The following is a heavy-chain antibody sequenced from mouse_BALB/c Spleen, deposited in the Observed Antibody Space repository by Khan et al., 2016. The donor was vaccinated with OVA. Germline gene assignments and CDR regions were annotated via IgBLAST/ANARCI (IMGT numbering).Heavy chain of an antibody. Sequence: EVQLQESGGGLVQPGGSRKLSCAASGFTFSNYGMPWVRQAPEKGLEWVASISGGTSNIYYADTVKGRFTISRDNPKNTLFLQMTSLMSEDTARYYCAASYFYGYYFDYWGPGTTLTVSS. D-gene: IGHD1-1*01. V-gene: IGHV5-17*02. CDR2: ISGGTSNI. CDR1: GFTFSNYG. CDR3: AASYFYGYYFDY. J-gene: IGHJ2*01.